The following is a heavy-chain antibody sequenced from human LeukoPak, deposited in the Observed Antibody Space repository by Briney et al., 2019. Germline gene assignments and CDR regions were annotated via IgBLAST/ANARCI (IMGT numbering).Heavy chain of an antibody. V-gene: IGHV3-30*02. CDR3: ARDPGSAFGGVIVKVYYYYMGV. CDR1: GITFSRYG. CDR2: IRYDGSIK. J-gene: IGHJ6*03. D-gene: IGHD3-16*02. Sequence: PGGSLRLSCAASGITFSRYGMHWVRQAPGKGLEWVTFIRYDGSIKYYADSVKGRFTMSRDNSKNTLFLQMNSLRAEDTAVYYCARDPGSAFGGVIVKVYYYYMGVWGKGTTVTVSS.